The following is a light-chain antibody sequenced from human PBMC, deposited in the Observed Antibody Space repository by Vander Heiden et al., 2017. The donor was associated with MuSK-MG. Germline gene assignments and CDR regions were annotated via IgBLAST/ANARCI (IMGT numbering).Light chain of an antibody. V-gene: IGKV1-39*01. CDR1: QSIRKY. CDR3: QQSNSSPYT. J-gene: IGKJ2*01. Sequence: DIQITRSPSSLSASVGDRLAITCRASQSIRKYLNWYQQKLGKDPKVLSDAASSLQSGVPSRFSGSGSGTDFTLTISSLQPEDFATYYCQQSNSSPYTFGQGTKLEIK. CDR2: AAS.